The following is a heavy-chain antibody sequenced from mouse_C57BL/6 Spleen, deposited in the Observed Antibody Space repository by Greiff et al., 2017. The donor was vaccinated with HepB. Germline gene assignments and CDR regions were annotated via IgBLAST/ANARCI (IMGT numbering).Heavy chain of an antibody. CDR1: GYTFTSYW. CDR3: ARNYNGSSYNYAMDY. V-gene: IGHV1-55*01. D-gene: IGHD1-1*01. J-gene: IGHJ4*01. Sequence: QVQLQQPGAELVKPGASVKMSCKASGYTFTSYWITWVKQRPGQGLEWIGDIYPGSGSTNYNEKFKSKATLTVDTSSSTAYMQLSSLTSEDSAVYDCARNYNGSSYNYAMDYWGQGTSVTVSS. CDR2: IYPGSGST.